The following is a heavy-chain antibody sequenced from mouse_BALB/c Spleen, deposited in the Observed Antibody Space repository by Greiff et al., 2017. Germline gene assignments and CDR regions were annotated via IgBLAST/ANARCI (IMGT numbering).Heavy chain of an antibody. V-gene: IGHV5-6-4*01. CDR3: TRSHYYGSSYWYFDV. CDR1: GFTFSSYT. D-gene: IGHD1-1*01. J-gene: IGHJ1*01. CDR2: ISSGGSYT. Sequence: DVQLVESGGGLVKPGGSLKLSCAASGFTFSSYTMSWVRQTPEKRLEWVATISSGGSYTYYPDSVKGRFTISRDNAKNTLYLQMSSLKSEDTAMYYCTRSHYYGSSYWYFDVWGAGTTVTVSS.